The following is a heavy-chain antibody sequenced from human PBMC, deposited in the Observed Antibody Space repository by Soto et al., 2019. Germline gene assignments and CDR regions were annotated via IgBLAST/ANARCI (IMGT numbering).Heavy chain of an antibody. D-gene: IGHD6-13*01. CDR2: IIPIFGTA. CDR3: ARDYIRDSSSSLYWYFDL. Sequence: QVQLVQSGAEVKKPGSSVKVSCKASGGTFSSYAISWVRQAPGQGLEWMGGIIPIFGTANYAQKFQGRVTITADESTSTAYMELSSLRSEDTAVYYCARDYIRDSSSSLYWYFDLWGRGTLVTVSS. J-gene: IGHJ2*01. V-gene: IGHV1-69*01. CDR1: GGTFSSYA.